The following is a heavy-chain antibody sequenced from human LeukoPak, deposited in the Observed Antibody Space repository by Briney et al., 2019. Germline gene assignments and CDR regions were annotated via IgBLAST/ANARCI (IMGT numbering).Heavy chain of an antibody. V-gene: IGHV4-61*02. CDR3: ARVHMEQWPTRGFYYYMDV. CDR1: GGSISSGSYY. D-gene: IGHD6-19*01. Sequence: PSQTLSLTCTVPGGSISSGSYYWSWIRQPAGKGLEWIGRIYTSGSTNYNPSLKSRVTISVDTSKNQFSLKLSSVTAADTAVYYCARVHMEQWPTRGFYYYMDVWGKGTTVTVSS. J-gene: IGHJ6*03. CDR2: IYTSGST.